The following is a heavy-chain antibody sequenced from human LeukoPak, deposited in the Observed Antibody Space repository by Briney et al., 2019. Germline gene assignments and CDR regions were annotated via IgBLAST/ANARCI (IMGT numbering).Heavy chain of an antibody. CDR2: TDWDDDK. Sequence: ESGPTLANPTRPQTRTWTLRGCSPSTIRICVRWIRQPPGKSMEWLACTDWDDDKFYSTSLKTRLTISKDTSKSQVTPTMTNTDPVDTATSHRAQMRDGSNPYFDYWGQGTLVTVSS. D-gene: IGHD5-24*01. CDR1: GCSPSTIRIC. J-gene: IGHJ4*02. CDR3: AQMRDGSNPYFDY. V-gene: IGHV2-70*17.